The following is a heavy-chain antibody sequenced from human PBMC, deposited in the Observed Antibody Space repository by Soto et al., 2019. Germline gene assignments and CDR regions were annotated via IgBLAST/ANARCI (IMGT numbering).Heavy chain of an antibody. V-gene: IGHV4-30-4*01. CDR2: IYYSGST. CDR3: ARAGDILTGRNWFDP. CDR1: GGSISSGDYY. J-gene: IGHJ5*02. D-gene: IGHD3-9*01. Sequence: PSETLSLTCTVSGGSISSGDYYWSWIRQPPGKGLEWIGYIYYSGSTYYNPSLKSRVTISVDTSKNQFSLKLSSVTAADTAVYYCARAGDILTGRNWFDPWGQGTLVTVSS.